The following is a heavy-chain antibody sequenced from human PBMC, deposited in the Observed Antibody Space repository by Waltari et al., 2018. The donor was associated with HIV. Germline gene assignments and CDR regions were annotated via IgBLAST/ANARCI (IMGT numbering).Heavy chain of an antibody. V-gene: IGHV3-72*01. CDR2: IRNKPSSYTT. J-gene: IGHJ4*02. CDR3: TTSAIGNIFDN. D-gene: IGHD1-1*01. CDR1: GLAFSDYH. Sequence: EVQLVESGGGLVQPGGSLRLSCAASGLAFSDYHMDWVRQAPGKGLEWVGRIRNKPSSYTTEYAASVKGRVSISRDDSRNSLYLQMNSLKTEDTAVYYCTTSAIGNIFDNWGQGTLVTVSS.